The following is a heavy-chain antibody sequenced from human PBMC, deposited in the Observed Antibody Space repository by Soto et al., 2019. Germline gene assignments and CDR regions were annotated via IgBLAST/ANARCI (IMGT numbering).Heavy chain of an antibody. CDR1: GGTFSSYT. J-gene: IGHJ5*02. V-gene: IGHV1-69*04. CDR2: IIPILGIA. Sequence: SVKVSCKASGGTFSSYTISWVRQAPGQGLEWMGRIIPILGIANYAQKFQGRVTITADKSTSTAYMELSSLRSEDTAVYYCARDQGRSFVWFDPWGQGTLVTVSS. D-gene: IGHD3-16*02. CDR3: ARDQGRSFVWFDP.